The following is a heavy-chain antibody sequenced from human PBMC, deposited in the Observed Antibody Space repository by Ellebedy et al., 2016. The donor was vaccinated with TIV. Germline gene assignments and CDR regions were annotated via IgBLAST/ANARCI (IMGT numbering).Heavy chain of an antibody. V-gene: IGHV1-69*13. CDR2: FIPMFRTA. J-gene: IGHJ6*02. CDR3: ATTWSGFWGYYYGMDV. D-gene: IGHD7-27*01. CDR1: GGTFSTTA. Sequence: SVKVSXXASGGTFSTTAINWVRQAPGQGLEWMGGFIPMFRTANYAQNFQGRVTITADESTSTAYMELSSLRSEDTAMYYCATTWSGFWGYYYGMDVWGQGTTVSVSS.